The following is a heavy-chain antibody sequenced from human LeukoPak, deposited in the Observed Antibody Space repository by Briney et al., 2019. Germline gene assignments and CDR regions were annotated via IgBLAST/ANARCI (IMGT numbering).Heavy chain of an antibody. CDR1: ELTFSSYS. J-gene: IGHJ4*02. D-gene: IGHD2-15*01. Sequence: GGSLSLSCAALELTFSSYSLNWVRKAPGKGLEWVSSISSSSYIYYADSVKGRFTISRDNAKNSLYLQMNSLRAEDTAVYYCARDSGGWGQGTLVTVSS. CDR2: ISSSSYI. V-gene: IGHV3-21*01. CDR3: ARDSGG.